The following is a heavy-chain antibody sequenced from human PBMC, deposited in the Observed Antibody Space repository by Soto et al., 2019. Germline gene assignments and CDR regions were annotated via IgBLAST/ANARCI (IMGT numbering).Heavy chain of an antibody. J-gene: IGHJ4*02. Sequence: GGSLRLSCAASGSTFTNYAMHWVRQAPGKGLEWVTLISSDGSNKYYAGSVKGRFTISRDNSKNTLFLQMDSLRPEDTAVYYCVRDIWDSGYWGQGAQVTVSS. CDR3: VRDIWDSGY. CDR2: ISSDGSNK. D-gene: IGHD3-22*01. CDR1: GSTFTNYA. V-gene: IGHV3-30-3*01.